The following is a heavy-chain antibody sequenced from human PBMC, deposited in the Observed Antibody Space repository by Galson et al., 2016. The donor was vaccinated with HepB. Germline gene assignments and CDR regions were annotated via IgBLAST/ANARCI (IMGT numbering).Heavy chain of an antibody. J-gene: IGHJ5*02. CDR2: ISNSGATT. Sequence: SLRLSCAASGFTFSSYAMNWVRQAPGKGLEWVSVISNSGATTYYADSVKGRFTISSDHPNNTLYLQMNSLRAEDTAAYYCAKSGYCSGNSCYNWFDPWGQGTLVTVSS. D-gene: IGHD2-15*01. CDR3: AKSGYCSGNSCYNWFDP. V-gene: IGHV3-23*01. CDR1: GFTFSSYA.